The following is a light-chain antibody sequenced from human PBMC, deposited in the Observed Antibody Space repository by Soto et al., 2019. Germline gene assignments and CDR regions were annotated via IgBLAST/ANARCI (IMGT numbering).Light chain of an antibody. CDR1: SSDVGGYKY. V-gene: IGLV2-14*01. Sequence: QSVLTQPASVSGCPGQSITISCTGTSSDVGGYKYVSWYQQHPGKAPKFLIYEVSNRPSGVSSRFSGSKSGNTASLTISGLQAEDEADYYCTSKTSTSPYVFGTGTKVTVL. J-gene: IGLJ1*01. CDR3: TSKTSTSPYV. CDR2: EVS.